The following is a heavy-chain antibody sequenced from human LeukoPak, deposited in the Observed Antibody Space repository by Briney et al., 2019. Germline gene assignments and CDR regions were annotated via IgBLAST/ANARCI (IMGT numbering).Heavy chain of an antibody. CDR1: GHTFTGYY. D-gene: IGHD3-10*01. J-gene: IGHJ4*02. V-gene: IGHV1-2*02. Sequence: ASVKVSCKASGHTFTGYYMHWVRQAPGQGLEWMGWINPNSGGTNYAQKFQGRVTMTRDTSISTAYMELSRLRSDDTAVYYCAREPIPSMVRGVIYDYWGQGTLVTVSS. CDR3: AREPIPSMVRGVIYDY. CDR2: INPNSGGT.